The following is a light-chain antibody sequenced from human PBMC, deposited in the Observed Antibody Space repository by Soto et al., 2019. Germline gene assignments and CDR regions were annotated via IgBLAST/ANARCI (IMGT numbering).Light chain of an antibody. Sequence: QSVLTQPPSVRGAPGQRFTISCTGSISNIGAGYDVHWYQQLPGTAPKLLIYGNINRPSGVPDRFSGSKSGTSASLAITGLQAEDEADYYCQSYDSSLSVSYVFGTGTKVTVL. V-gene: IGLV1-40*01. J-gene: IGLJ1*01. CDR1: ISNIGAGYD. CDR3: QSYDSSLSVSYV. CDR2: GNI.